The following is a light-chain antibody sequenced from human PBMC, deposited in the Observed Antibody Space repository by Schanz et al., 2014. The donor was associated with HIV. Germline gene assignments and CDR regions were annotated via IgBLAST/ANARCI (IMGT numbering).Light chain of an antibody. V-gene: IGLV1-51*01. J-gene: IGLJ2*01. Sequence: QSVLTQPPSASGTPGQRVAISCSGSSSNIGTYNVNWYQQLPGTAPRLLIYDNNKRPSGIPDRFSGSKSGTSATLGITGLQTGDEADYYCGTWDSSLSAVVFGGGTKLTVL. CDR1: SSNIGTYN. CDR3: GTWDSSLSAVV. CDR2: DNN.